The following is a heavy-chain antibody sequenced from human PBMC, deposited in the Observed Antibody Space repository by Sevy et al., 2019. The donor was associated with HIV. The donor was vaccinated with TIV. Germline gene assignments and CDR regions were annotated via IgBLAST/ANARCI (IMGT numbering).Heavy chain of an antibody. J-gene: IGHJ1*01. D-gene: IGHD2-2*01. CDR1: GGSISSSSYY. CDR2: IYYSGST. Sequence: SETLSLTCTVSGGSISSSSYYWGWIRQPPGKGLEWIGSIYYSGSTYYNPSLKSRVTISVATSKNQFSRKLSSVTAADTAVYYCASPGYCSSTSCFEYFQHWGQGTLVTVSS. V-gene: IGHV4-39*01. CDR3: ASPGYCSSTSCFEYFQH.